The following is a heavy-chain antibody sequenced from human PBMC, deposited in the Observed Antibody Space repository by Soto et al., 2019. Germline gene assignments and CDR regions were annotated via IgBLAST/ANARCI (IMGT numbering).Heavy chain of an antibody. V-gene: IGHV1-69*13. D-gene: IGHD3-22*01. CDR3: ASNLYDSSGSHIPDFDY. J-gene: IGHJ4*01. CDR2: IIPIFGTA. CDR1: GGTFSCYA. Sequence: ASVKVSCKASGGTFSCYAISWVRRAPGQGLEWMGGIIPIFGTANYAQKFQGRVTITADASTSTAYMELSSLRSEDTAVYYCASNLYDSSGSHIPDFDYWGHGTLVTVSS.